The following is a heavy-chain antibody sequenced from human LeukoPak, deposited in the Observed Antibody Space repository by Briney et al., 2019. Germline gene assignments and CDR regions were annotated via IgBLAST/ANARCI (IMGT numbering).Heavy chain of an antibody. J-gene: IGHJ5*02. D-gene: IGHD2-2*01. V-gene: IGHV1-69*04. CDR1: GYTFTSYG. Sequence: SVKVSCKASGYTFTSYGISWVRQAPGQGLEWMGRIIPILGIANYAQKFQGRVTITADKSTSTAYMELSSLRSEDTAVYYCARRLDIVVEGSWFDPWGQGTLVTVSS. CDR2: IIPILGIA. CDR3: ARRLDIVVEGSWFDP.